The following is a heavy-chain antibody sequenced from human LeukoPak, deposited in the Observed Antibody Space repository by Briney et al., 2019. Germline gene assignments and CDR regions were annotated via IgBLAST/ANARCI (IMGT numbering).Heavy chain of an antibody. Sequence: ASVKVSCKASGYTFTGYYMHWVRQAPGQGLEWMGWINLNSDGTNYAQKFQGRVTMTRDTSTSTTYMEVSRLRSDDTAVYYCARDRDGMDVWGQGTTVTVSS. D-gene: IGHD3-10*01. J-gene: IGHJ6*02. CDR2: INLNSDGT. CDR3: ARDRDGMDV. V-gene: IGHV1-2*02. CDR1: GYTFTGYY.